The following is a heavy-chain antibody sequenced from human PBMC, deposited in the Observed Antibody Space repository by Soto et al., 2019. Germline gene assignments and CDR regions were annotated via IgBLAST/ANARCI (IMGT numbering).Heavy chain of an antibody. Sequence: GESLKISCKGSGYSFTSYWISWVRQMPGKGLEWMGRIDPSDSYTNYSPSFQGHVTISADKSISTAYLQWSSLKASDTAMYYCARTSMQSRGYSYGHGGMDVWGQGTMVTVYS. D-gene: IGHD5-18*01. J-gene: IGHJ6*02. CDR2: IDPSDSYT. CDR3: ARTSMQSRGYSYGHGGMDV. V-gene: IGHV5-10-1*01. CDR1: GYSFTSYW.